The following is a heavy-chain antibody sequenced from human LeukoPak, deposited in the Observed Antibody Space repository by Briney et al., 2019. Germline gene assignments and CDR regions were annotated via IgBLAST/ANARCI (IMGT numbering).Heavy chain of an antibody. V-gene: IGHV3-21*01. D-gene: IGHD3-22*01. CDR3: VRLRRNSDTSGYYYYYDF. J-gene: IGHJ4*02. CDR1: GYTFSSFS. CDR2: ISVRSNYI. Sequence: GGSLRLSCAASGYTFSSFSINWVRRAPGKGLEWVSSISVRSNYIYYADSVRGRLTISRDDARDSLYLQMNSLRAEDTAVYYCVRLRRNSDTSGYYYYYDFWGQGTLVTVSS.